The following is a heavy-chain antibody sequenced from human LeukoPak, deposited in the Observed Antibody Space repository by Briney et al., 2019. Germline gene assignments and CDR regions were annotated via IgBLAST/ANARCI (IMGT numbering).Heavy chain of an antibody. J-gene: IGHJ4*02. Sequence: KPGGSLRLSCAASGFTFSNAWMSWVRQAPGKGLEWVGRIKSKTDGGTTDYAAPVKGRFTISRDDSKNTLYLQMNSLKTEDTAVHYCTTLRRLRLWLVPSVVLNDYWGQGTLVTVSS. CDR2: IKSKTDGGTT. CDR3: TTLRRLRLWLVPSVVLNDY. D-gene: IGHD6-19*01. CDR1: GFTFSNAW. V-gene: IGHV3-15*01.